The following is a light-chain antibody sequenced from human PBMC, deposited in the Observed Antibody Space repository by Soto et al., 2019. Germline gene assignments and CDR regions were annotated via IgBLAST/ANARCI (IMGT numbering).Light chain of an antibody. CDR3: AARDDSLNGVV. CDR2: YDD. Sequence: QSVLTQPPSVSEAPRQRVTISCSVSSSNIGNNAVNWYQQLPGKAPKLLIYYDDLLPSGVSDRFSGSKSGTSASLAISGLQSEDEADYYCAARDDSLNGVVFGGGTKLTVL. CDR1: SSNIGNNA. V-gene: IGLV1-36*01. J-gene: IGLJ2*01.